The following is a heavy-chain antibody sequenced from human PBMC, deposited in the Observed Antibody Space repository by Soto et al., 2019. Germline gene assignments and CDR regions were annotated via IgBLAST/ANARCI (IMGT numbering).Heavy chain of an antibody. D-gene: IGHD3-10*01. Sequence: SETLSLTSDTYGGSFSGYYWSGIRQPPGKGLEWIGEINHSGSTNYNPSLKSQVTISVDTSKNQFSLKLSSVTAADTAVYYCARDWRVRGVMLGYYYYGMDVWGQGTTVT. J-gene: IGHJ6*02. V-gene: IGHV4-34*01. CDR2: INHSGST. CDR1: GGSFSGYY. CDR3: ARDWRVRGVMLGYYYYGMDV.